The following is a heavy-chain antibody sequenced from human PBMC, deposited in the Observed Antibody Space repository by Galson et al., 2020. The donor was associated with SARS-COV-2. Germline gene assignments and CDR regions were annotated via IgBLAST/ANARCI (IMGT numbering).Heavy chain of an antibody. J-gene: IGHJ3*02. CDR2: ISHSGGT. CDR3: ARLHYGEYAPEAFGI. V-gene: IGHV4-30-2*01. Sequence: SETLSLTCAVAGTSISSGSYSWNWIRQPPGQGLEWPEYISHSGGTYYNPSLKSRVTISGDRSKNQFSLRLSSVTAADTAVYYCARLHYGEYAPEAFGIWGPGTRVTVAS. D-gene: IGHD4-17*01. CDR1: GTSISSGSYS.